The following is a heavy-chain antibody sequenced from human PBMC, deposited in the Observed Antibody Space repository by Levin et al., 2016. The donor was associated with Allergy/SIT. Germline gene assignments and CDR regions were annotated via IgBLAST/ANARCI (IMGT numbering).Heavy chain of an antibody. J-gene: IGHJ4*02. Sequence: SETLSLTCTVSGGSVSSGSYYWSWIRQPPGKGLEWIGYIYYSGSTNYNPSLKSRVTISVDTSKNQFSLKLSSVTAADTAVYYCARFMVRGVMFDYWGQGTLVTVSS. D-gene: IGHD3-10*01. CDR2: IYYSGST. CDR3: ARFMVRGVMFDY. CDR1: GGSVSSGSYY. V-gene: IGHV4-61*01.